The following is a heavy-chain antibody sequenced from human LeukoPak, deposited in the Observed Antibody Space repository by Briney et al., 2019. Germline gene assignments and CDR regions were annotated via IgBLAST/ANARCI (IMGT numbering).Heavy chain of an antibody. CDR2: IWYDGSNK. J-gene: IGHJ4*02. CDR1: GFTFSSYG. D-gene: IGHD3-10*01. CDR3: ARDKLGRGVITATIDY. V-gene: IGHV3-33*01. Sequence: GGSLRLSCAASGFTFSSYGMHWVRQAPGKGLEWVAVIWYDGSNKYYADSVKGRFTISRDNSKNTLYLQMNSLRAEDTAVYYCARDKLGRGVITATIDYWGKGTVVTVSS.